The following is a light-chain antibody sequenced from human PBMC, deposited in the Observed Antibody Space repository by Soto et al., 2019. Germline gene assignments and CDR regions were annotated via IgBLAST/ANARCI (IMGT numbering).Light chain of an antibody. CDR2: EVS. Sequence: QSALTQPPSVSGSPRQSVTISCTGTSSDVGNYNRVSWYQQPPGTAPKLMIYEVSNRPSGVPDRFSGSKSGNTASLTISGLQAEDEADYYCTLYTTTNTYVFGTGTKVTVL. J-gene: IGLJ1*01. CDR3: TLYTTTNTYV. V-gene: IGLV2-18*01. CDR1: SSDVGNYNR.